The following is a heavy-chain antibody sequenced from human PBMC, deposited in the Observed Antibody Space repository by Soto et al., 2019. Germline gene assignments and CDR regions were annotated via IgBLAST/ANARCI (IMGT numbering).Heavy chain of an antibody. CDR1: GYNFNHYW. CDR3: ARQDGSGSYSGLNWFDS. Sequence: PGESLKISCKGSGYNFNHYWIAWVRQMPGKGLEWMGIIFPDDSDTRYSPSFRGQVTISVDKSISTAYLQWSSLKASDTAIYYCARQDGSGSYSGLNWFDSWGQGTLVTVSS. D-gene: IGHD1-26*01. V-gene: IGHV5-51*01. CDR2: IFPDDSDT. J-gene: IGHJ5*01.